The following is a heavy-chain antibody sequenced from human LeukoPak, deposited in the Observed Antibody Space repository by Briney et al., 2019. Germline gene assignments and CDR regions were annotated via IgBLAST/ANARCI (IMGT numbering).Heavy chain of an antibody. CDR1: DDSFNSHY. D-gene: IGHD4-17*01. CDR3: ARDPTTVTKGFDV. Sequence: SETLSLTCSVSDDSFNSHYWTWIRHPPGKGLGWIGYISSIGSTNYNPSLKSRVTITVDTSKKQFSLKMTSVTAADTAVYYCARDPTTVTKGFDVWGQGTMVTVSS. CDR2: ISSIGST. J-gene: IGHJ3*01. V-gene: IGHV4-59*11.